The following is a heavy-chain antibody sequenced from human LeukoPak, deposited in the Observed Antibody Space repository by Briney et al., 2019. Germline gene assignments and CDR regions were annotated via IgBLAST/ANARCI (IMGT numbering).Heavy chain of an antibody. V-gene: IGHV3-21*01. CDR3: ARGGVATLYYYYGMAV. CDR2: ISSSSSYI. Sequence: PGGSLRLSCAASGFTFSSYSMNWVRQAPGKGLEWVSSISSSSSYIYYADSVKGRFTISRDNAKNSLYLQMNSLRAEDTAVYYCARGGVATLYYYYGMAVWGQGTTVTVPS. D-gene: IGHD2-15*01. J-gene: IGHJ6*02. CDR1: GFTFSSYS.